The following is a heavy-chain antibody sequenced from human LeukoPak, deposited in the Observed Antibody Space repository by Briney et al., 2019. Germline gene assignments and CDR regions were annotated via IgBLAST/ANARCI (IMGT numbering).Heavy chain of an antibody. V-gene: IGHV3-21*01. J-gene: IGHJ4*02. CDR1: GYTFSCCS. CDR3: ARELDRIQDLDS. CDR2: INNSGDDE. Sequence: PGGSLRLSCAASGYTFSCCSMNWVRQAPGKGLEWLSSINNSGDDEYHADSVQGRFTISRDNAKNSLYLQMNSLRAEDTAVYYCARELDRIQDLDSWGQGTQVTVSS. D-gene: IGHD1-1*01.